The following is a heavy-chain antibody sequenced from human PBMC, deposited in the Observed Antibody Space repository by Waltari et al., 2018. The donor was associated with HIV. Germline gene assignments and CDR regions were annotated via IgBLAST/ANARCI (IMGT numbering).Heavy chain of an antibody. J-gene: IGHJ4*02. CDR1: GGTFSSYA. V-gene: IGHV1-69*06. CDR3: ARDGHPYGDPPGLDY. CDR2: ISPIFGTA. D-gene: IGHD4-17*01. Sequence: QVQLVQSGAEVKKPGSSVKVSCKASGGTFSSYAISWVRQAPGQGLEWMGGISPIFGTANYAQKFQGRVTITAYKSTSTAYMELSSLRSEDTAVYYCARDGHPYGDPPGLDYWCQGTLVTVSS.